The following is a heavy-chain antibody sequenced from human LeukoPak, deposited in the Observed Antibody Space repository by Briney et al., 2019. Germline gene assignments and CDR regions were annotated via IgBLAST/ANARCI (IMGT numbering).Heavy chain of an antibody. CDR3: ARGGKSYDFDY. J-gene: IGHJ4*02. Sequence: GGSLRLSCAASGFTLSNYWMGWVRQAPGKGLEWVANIRNNGNGKYNVYSVKVQFTFSSDNAKNSLNLKMNSLRAEDTAGYYCARGGKSYDFDYWGQGTQVTVSS. CDR2: IRNNGNGK. CDR1: GFTLSNYW. D-gene: IGHD1-26*01. V-gene: IGHV3-7*01.